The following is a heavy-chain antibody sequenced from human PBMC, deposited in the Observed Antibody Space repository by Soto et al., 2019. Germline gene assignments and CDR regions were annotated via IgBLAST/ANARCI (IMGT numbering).Heavy chain of an antibody. CDR2: ISGSGGST. CDR1: GFTFSSYA. Sequence: PGGSLRLSCAASGFTFSSYAMSWVRQAPGKGLEWVSAISGSGGSTYYADSVKGRFTISRDNSKNTLYLQMNSLRAEDTAVYYCAKDGWSSGWYRDYYYYYGMDVWGQGTTVTVSS. D-gene: IGHD6-19*01. V-gene: IGHV3-23*01. J-gene: IGHJ6*02. CDR3: AKDGWSSGWYRDYYYYYGMDV.